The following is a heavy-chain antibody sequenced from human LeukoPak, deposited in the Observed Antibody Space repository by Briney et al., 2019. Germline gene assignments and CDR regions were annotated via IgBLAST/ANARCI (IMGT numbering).Heavy chain of an antibody. CDR2: ISPKSGDT. J-gene: IGHJ4*02. V-gene: IGHV1-2*02. Sequence: ASVKVSCKASGYTFTGYYMHWVRQAPGQGLEWMGWISPKSGDTNYAQKFRGRVNMTSDTSISTAYMELTRVRSDDTAIYYCARGGFDYWGQGTLVTVSS. CDR3: ARGGFDY. CDR1: GYTFTGYY.